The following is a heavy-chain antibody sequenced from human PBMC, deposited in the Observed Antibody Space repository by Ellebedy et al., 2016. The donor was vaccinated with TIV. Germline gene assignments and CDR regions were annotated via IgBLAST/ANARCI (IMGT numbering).Heavy chain of an antibody. D-gene: IGHD2-8*01. V-gene: IGHV4-39*07. Sequence: SETLSLXCTVSGGSISTSPYYWGWIRQPPGKGPEWVGNFYHSGTTFYNPSLKSRVTISLDTSKNQFSLRLTSLTAADTAVYYCARAPPGYCTNGVCPDYFEYWGQGTLVTVSS. CDR2: FYHSGTT. J-gene: IGHJ4*02. CDR1: GGSISTSPYY. CDR3: ARAPPGYCTNGVCPDYFEY.